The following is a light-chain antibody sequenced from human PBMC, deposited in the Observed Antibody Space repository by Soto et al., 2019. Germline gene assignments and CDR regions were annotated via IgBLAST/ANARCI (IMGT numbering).Light chain of an antibody. Sequence: EIVLTQSPGTLSLPLGETATLSCRASQSVSSTYLAWYQQKPGQAPRLLIYGASTRATGIPGRFSGSASGTDFTLTISRLEPEDFAVYYCQQYGPSPMYTFGQGTNLEIK. J-gene: IGKJ2*01. CDR3: QQYGPSPMYT. CDR1: QSVSSTY. V-gene: IGKV3-20*01. CDR2: GAS.